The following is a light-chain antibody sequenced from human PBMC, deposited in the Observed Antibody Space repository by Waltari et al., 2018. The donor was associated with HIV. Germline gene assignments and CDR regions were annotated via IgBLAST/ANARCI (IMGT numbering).Light chain of an antibody. CDR1: ALPRKY. J-gene: IGLJ3*02. Sequence: SYHLTQTPSVSASAGKTARINCSRGALPRKYSSWYRQKSGQAPSLLIYKDIERSSGIPERISGSGSGTGVTLTITDVQAEDEGDYFCQSTDYDGTWVFGGGTKLTVL. CDR3: QSTDYDGTWV. CDR2: KDI. V-gene: IGLV3-25*03.